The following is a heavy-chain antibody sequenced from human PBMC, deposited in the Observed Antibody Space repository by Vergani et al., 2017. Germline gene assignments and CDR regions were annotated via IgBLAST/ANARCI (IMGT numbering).Heavy chain of an antibody. CDR2: ISSSSSYI. CDR1: GFTFSSYS. V-gene: IGHV3-21*01. J-gene: IGHJ4*02. Sequence: EVQLVESGGGLVKPGGSLRLSCAASGFTFSSYSMNWVRQAPGKGLEWVSSISSSSSYIYYADSVKGRFTISRDNAKNSLYLQMNSLRAEDTAVYYCTRASRDGYNPYYFDYWGQGTLVTVSS. D-gene: IGHD5-24*01. CDR3: TRASRDGYNPYYFDY.